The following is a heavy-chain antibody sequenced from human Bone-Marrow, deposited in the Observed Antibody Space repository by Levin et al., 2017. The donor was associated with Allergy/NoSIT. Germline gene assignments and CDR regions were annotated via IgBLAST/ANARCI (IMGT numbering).Heavy chain of an antibody. J-gene: IGHJ4*02. D-gene: IGHD6-19*01. V-gene: IGHV3-30*04. Sequence: GESLKISCPTSGFTFSNFAMDWVRQAPGKGLEWLTVISYDGNKKYYAESVKGRFTISRDNSNNTLYLQMNSLKPEDTADYYCARDVGGYSSGWLDSWGQGTLVTVSS. CDR3: ARDVGGYSSGWLDS. CDR1: GFTFSNFA. CDR2: ISYDGNKK.